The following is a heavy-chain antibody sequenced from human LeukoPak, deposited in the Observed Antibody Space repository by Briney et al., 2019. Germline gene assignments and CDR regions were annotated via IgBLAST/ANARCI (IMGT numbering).Heavy chain of an antibody. D-gene: IGHD3-10*01. V-gene: IGHV1-2*04. CDR3: ARDWGYGSGSYSFDY. CDR1: GYTFTGYY. CDR2: INPNSGGT. Sequence: ASVKVSCKASGYTFTGYYMHWVRQAPGQGLEWMGWINPNSGGTNYAQKFQGWVTMTRDTSISTAYMELSRLRSDDTAVYYCARDWGYGSGSYSFDYWGQGTLVTVSS. J-gene: IGHJ4*02.